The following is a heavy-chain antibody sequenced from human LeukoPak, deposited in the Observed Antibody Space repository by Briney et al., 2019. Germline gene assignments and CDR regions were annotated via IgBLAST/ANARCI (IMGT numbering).Heavy chain of an antibody. D-gene: IGHD4-23*01. CDR2: ISGSTYGT. Sequence: GASVKVSCAASGYMLARYGMSWVRQAPGQGPEWVGWISGSTYGTRYAQKFQGRVSMTQDTSANIVYMELKSLTSDDTAVYYCVRSGGGTYFYFDCWGQGTRVTVSS. CDR3: VRSGGGTYFYFDC. CDR1: GYMLARYG. J-gene: IGHJ4*02. V-gene: IGHV1-18*01.